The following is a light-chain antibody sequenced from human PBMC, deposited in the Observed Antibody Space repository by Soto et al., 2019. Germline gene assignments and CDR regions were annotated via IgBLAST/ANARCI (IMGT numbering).Light chain of an antibody. CDR1: QTIRSF. Sequence: IQMTQSPSSLSASVGDRVTISCRASQTIRSFLNWYQQKPGKAPNLLVYGSTSLESGVPSRFSASGSGTDFTLTISSLQPEDVATYYCQQTYTTPWTFGPGTKVDIK. CDR2: GST. J-gene: IGKJ1*01. CDR3: QQTYTTPWT. V-gene: IGKV1-39*01.